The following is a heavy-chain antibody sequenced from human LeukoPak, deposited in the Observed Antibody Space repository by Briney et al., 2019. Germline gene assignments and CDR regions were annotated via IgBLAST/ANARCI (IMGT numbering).Heavy chain of an antibody. D-gene: IGHD6-19*01. J-gene: IGHJ4*02. CDR1: GYTFTSYG. CDR3: ARVSRQWRPFDY. V-gene: IGHV1-18*01. CDR2: ISAYNGNT. Sequence: ASVKVSCKASGYTFTSYGISWVRQAPGQGLEWMGWISAYNGNTNYAQKLQGRVTMTADTSTSTAYMELRSLRSDDTAVYYCARVSRQWRPFDYWGQGTLVTVSS.